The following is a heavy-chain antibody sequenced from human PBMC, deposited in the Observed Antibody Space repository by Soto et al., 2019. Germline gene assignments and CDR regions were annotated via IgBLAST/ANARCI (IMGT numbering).Heavy chain of an antibody. V-gene: IGHV3-30*03. J-gene: IGHJ4*02. Sequence: GGSLRLSCAASGFTFSSYGMHWVRQAPGKGLEWVAVISYDGSNKYYADSVKGRFTISRDNSKNTLYLQMNSLRAEDTAVYYCARGSYFDYWGQGTLVTVSS. CDR2: ISYDGSNK. CDR3: ARGSYFDY. D-gene: IGHD1-26*01. CDR1: GFTFSSYG.